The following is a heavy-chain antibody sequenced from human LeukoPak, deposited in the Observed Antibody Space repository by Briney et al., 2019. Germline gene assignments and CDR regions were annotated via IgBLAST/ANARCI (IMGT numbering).Heavy chain of an antibody. J-gene: IGHJ4*02. D-gene: IGHD1-14*01. CDR2: IKSKTDGGTT. CDR3: TPVSATGY. V-gene: IGHV3-15*01. CDR1: GFTFSNAW. Sequence: GGSLRLSCAASGFTFSNAWMSWVRQAPGKGLEWGGRIKSKTDGGTTDYAAPVKGRFTISRDDSKNTLYLQMNSLKTEDTAVYYCTPVSATGYWGQGTLVTVSS.